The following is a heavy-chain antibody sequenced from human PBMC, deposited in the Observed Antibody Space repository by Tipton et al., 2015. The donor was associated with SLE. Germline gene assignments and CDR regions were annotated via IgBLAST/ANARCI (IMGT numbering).Heavy chain of an antibody. CDR3: VRSAGPFDY. CDR2: ISSSSSSI. CDR1: GLTDSSNY. Sequence: SLRLSCAASGLTDSSNYMSWVRQAPGKGLEWVSSISSSSSSIYYADSVKGRFTISRDNARNSLLLQMSSLRAEDTATYYCVRSAGPFDYWGQGALVTVSS. V-gene: IGHV3-21*01. J-gene: IGHJ4*02.